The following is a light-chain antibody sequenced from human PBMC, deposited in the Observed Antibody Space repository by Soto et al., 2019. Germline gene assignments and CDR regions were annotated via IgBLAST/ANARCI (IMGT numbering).Light chain of an antibody. J-gene: IGKJ1*01. V-gene: IGKV1-5*01. CDR1: QSISGW. CDR3: QQYNSYPWT. Sequence: DIQTTQSPSSLSASVGDRVTITCRASQSISGWLAWYQQKPGKAPKLLIYDASSLESGVPSRFSRSGSGTEFTLTITSLQPDDFATYYCQQYNSYPWTFGQGTKVEIK. CDR2: DAS.